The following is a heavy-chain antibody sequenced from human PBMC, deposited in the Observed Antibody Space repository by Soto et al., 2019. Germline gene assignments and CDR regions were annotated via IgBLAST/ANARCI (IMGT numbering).Heavy chain of an antibody. CDR1: GFTFSSYG. Sequence: QVQLVESVGGVVQPGRSLRLSCAASGFTFSSYGMHWVRQAPGKGLEWVAVIWYDGSNKYYADSVKGRFTISRDNSKNTLYLQMNSLRAEDTAVYYCARATACSGGSCYSHYYYGMDVWGQGTTVTVSS. D-gene: IGHD2-15*01. J-gene: IGHJ6*02. CDR2: IWYDGSNK. V-gene: IGHV3-33*01. CDR3: ARATACSGGSCYSHYYYGMDV.